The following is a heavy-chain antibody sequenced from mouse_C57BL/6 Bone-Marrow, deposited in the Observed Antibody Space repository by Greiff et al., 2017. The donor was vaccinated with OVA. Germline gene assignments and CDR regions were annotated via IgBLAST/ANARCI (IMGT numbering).Heavy chain of an antibody. CDR1: GFTFSSYA. D-gene: IGHD2-1*01. Sequence: EVMLVESGEGLVKPGGSLKLSCAASGFTFSSYAMSWVRQTPEKRLEWVAYISSGGYYIYYADTVKGRFTISRDNARNTLYLQMISLKSEDTAMYYCTRLLDAMDYWGQGTSVTVSS. CDR2: ISSGGYYI. J-gene: IGHJ4*01. V-gene: IGHV5-9-1*02. CDR3: TRLLDAMDY.